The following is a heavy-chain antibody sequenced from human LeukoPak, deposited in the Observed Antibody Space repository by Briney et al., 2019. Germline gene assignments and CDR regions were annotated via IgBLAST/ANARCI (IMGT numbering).Heavy chain of an antibody. CDR3: ARDWIVGATTGYYYMDV. J-gene: IGHJ6*03. Sequence: SVKVSCKASGYTFTSYGISWVRQAPGQGLEWMGGIIPIFGTANYAQKFQGRVTITADESTSTAYMELSSLRSEDTAVYYCARDWIVGATTGYYYMDVWGKGTTVTISS. D-gene: IGHD1-26*01. CDR2: IIPIFGTA. V-gene: IGHV1-69*13. CDR1: GYTFTSYG.